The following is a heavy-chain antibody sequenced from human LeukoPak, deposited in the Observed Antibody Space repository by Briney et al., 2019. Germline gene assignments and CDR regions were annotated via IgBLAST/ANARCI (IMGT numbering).Heavy chain of an antibody. CDR3: ARWPNCSSTSCPLDY. CDR2: IYYRGSP. Sequence: SETLSLTCTVSGGSFSSFYWSWIRQPPGKGLEWIGYIYYRGSPNYNPSLKSRVTISVDTSKNQFSLKLSSVTAADTAVYYCARWPNCSSTSCPLDYWGQGTLVTVSS. D-gene: IGHD2-2*01. V-gene: IGHV4-59*01. J-gene: IGHJ4*02. CDR1: GGSFSSFY.